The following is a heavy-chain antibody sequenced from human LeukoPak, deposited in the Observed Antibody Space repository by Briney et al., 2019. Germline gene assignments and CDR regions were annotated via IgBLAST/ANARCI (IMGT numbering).Heavy chain of an antibody. CDR2: INPNSGGT. CDR1: GYTFTGYY. CDR3: ARDPGATTPYMDV. D-gene: IGHD2-15*01. V-gene: IGHV1-2*02. J-gene: IGHJ6*04. Sequence: GASVKVSCKASGYTFTGYYMHWVRQAPGQGLEWMAWINPNSGGTNYAPNFQGRVTMTRDTSISTAYMELSRLTSDDTAVYYCARDPGATTPYMDVWGKGTTVTVSS.